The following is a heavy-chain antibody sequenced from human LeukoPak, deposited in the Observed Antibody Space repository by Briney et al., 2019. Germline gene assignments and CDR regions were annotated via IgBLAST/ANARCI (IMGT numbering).Heavy chain of an antibody. Sequence: ASETLSLTCTVSGGSISSSSYYWGWIRQPPGKGLEWIGSIYYSGSTYYNPSLKSRVTISVDTSKNQFSLKLSSVTAADTAVYYCARAVARTYYDFWSGYHPDAFDIWGQGTMVTVSS. CDR1: GGSISSSSYY. D-gene: IGHD3-3*01. CDR3: ARAVARTYYDFWSGYHPDAFDI. CDR2: IYYSGST. V-gene: IGHV4-39*07. J-gene: IGHJ3*02.